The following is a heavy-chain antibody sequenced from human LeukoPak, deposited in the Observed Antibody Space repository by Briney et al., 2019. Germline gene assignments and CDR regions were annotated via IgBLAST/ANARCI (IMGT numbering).Heavy chain of an antibody. D-gene: IGHD3-10*01. J-gene: IGHJ4*02. V-gene: IGHV3-7*04. CDR2: IKQDESEK. CDR3: ARYYGSGKYDS. Sequence: GGALRLSCAASGFTFSNYWMTWVRQAPGKGREWVANIKQDESEKYYVDSVKGRFTISRDNAKNSLYLQMNSLRAEDTAVYYCARYYGSGKYDSWGQGTLVTVSS. CDR1: GFTFSNYW.